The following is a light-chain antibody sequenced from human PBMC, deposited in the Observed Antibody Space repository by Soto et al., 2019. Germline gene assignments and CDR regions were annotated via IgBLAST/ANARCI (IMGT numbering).Light chain of an antibody. V-gene: IGLV2-14*01. Sequence: QSVLTQPASVSGSPGHSITISCTATRSDIGGYNYVSWFQQHPGKAPKLMIYDVSNRPSGVSDRFSGSKSGNTASLTISGLQADDEADYYCSSYTGSNTVVFGGGTKLTVL. CDR3: SSYTGSNTVV. J-gene: IGLJ2*01. CDR1: RSDIGGYNY. CDR2: DVS.